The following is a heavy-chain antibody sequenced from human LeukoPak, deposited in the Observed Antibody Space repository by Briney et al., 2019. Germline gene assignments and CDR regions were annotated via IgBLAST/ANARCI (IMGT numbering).Heavy chain of an antibody. CDR2: TYYRSRWYS. V-gene: IGHV6-1*01. CDR1: GDSVSSNSAA. J-gene: IGHJ3*02. D-gene: IGHD1-1*01. CDR3: ATTVETGDAFDI. Sequence: SQTLSLTCAISGDSVSSNSAAWNWIRQSPSRGLEWLGRTYYRSRWYSDYAVSVKSRVTINSDTSKNQFSLQLNSVTPEDTAVYYCATTVETGDAFDIWGPGTRVTVSS.